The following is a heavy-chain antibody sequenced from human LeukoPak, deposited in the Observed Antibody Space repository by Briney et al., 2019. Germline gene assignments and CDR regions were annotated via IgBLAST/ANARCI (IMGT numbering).Heavy chain of an antibody. J-gene: IGHJ5*02. V-gene: IGHV1-2*02. D-gene: IGHD3-10*01. Sequence: ASVKVSCKASGYTFTGYYMHWVRQAPGQGLEWMGWINPNSGGTNYAQKSQGRVTMTRDTSISTAYMELSRLRSDDTAVYYCARARITMVRGVSNWFDPWGQGTLVTVSS. CDR1: GYTFTGYY. CDR2: INPNSGGT. CDR3: ARARITMVRGVSNWFDP.